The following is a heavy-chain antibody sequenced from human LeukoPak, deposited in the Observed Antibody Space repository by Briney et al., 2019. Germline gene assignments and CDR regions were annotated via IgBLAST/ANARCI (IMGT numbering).Heavy chain of an antibody. CDR1: GDSISTTNYY. CDR3: ARQIFGRGYSGD. D-gene: IGHD2-21*01. V-gene: IGHV4-39*01. Sequence: SETLSLTCTVSGDSISTTNYYWGWIRQPPGKGLEWIGTISYSWSTYYNPSLKSRVTISADTSKNQFSLKLSSVTAADTAVYYCARQIFGRGYSGDWGQGTLVTVSS. J-gene: IGHJ4*02. CDR2: ISYSWST.